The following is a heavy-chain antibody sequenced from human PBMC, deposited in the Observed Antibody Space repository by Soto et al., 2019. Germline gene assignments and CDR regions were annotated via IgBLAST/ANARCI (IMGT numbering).Heavy chain of an antibody. CDR3: ARVDCTSCYSYYYYGMDV. D-gene: IGHD2-2*01. Sequence: SVKVSCKACGYIFTSYGISWVRQAPGQGLEWMGWISAYNGNTNYAQKLQGRVTMTTDTSTSTAYMELRSLRSDDTAVYYCARVDCTSCYSYYYYGMDVWGQGTTVTVSS. J-gene: IGHJ6*02. V-gene: IGHV1-18*04. CDR1: GYIFTSYG. CDR2: ISAYNGNT.